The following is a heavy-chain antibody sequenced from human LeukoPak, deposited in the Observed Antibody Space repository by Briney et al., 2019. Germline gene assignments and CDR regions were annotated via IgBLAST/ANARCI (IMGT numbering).Heavy chain of an antibody. J-gene: IGHJ6*02. D-gene: IGHD2/OR15-2a*01. CDR3: ARGNYFPYYYYYYGMDV. V-gene: IGHV1-18*01. CDR1: GYTFTSYG. Sequence: ASVKVSCKASGYTFTSYGISWVRQAPGQGLEWMGWISAYNGNTNYAQKLQGRVTMTTDTSTSTAYMELSSLRSEDTAVYYCARGNYFPYYYYYYGMDVWGQGTMVTVSS. CDR2: ISAYNGNT.